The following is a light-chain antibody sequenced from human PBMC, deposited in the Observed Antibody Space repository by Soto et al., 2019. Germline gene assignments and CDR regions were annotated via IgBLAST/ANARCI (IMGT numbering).Light chain of an antibody. J-gene: IGKJ3*01. V-gene: IGKV3-15*01. Sequence: EIVMTQSPATLSVSPGERASLSCRASQSVSTNLAWYQQKPAQAPRLLIYGASTRATGIPARFSGGGSGTEFTLTISSLQSADFAVYYCQQRSNWPPITFGPGTKVDLK. CDR2: GAS. CDR1: QSVSTN. CDR3: QQRSNWPPIT.